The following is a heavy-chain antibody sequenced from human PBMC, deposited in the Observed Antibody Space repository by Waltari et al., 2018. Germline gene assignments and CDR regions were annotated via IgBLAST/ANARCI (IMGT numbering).Heavy chain of an antibody. J-gene: IGHJ4*02. D-gene: IGHD2-15*01. CDR2: IKQDVRGE. Sequence: EVQLVESGGDLVQPGGSLRLSCAASGFTFSNYWMNWVRQAPGKGLEWVANIKQDVRGEYYAYSVKGRFTISRDNAQNSLFLQMNSLRAEDTAVYYCARGGYCSGGSCYDPLDFWGQGTLVTVSS. CDR1: GFTFSNYW. V-gene: IGHV3-7*04. CDR3: ARGGYCSGGSCYDPLDF.